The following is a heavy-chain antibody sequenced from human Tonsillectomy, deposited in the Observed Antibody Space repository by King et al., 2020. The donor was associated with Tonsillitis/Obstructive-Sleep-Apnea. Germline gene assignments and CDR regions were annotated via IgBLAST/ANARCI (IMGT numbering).Heavy chain of an antibody. CDR1: GGSISSYY. CDR2: IYYSGST. CDR3: AVTLYDFWSGYVTYGMDV. V-gene: IGHV4-59*01. Sequence: QLQESGPGLVKPSETLSLTCTVSGGSISSYYWSWIRQPPGKGLEWIGYIYYSGSTNYNPSLKSRVTLSVDTSKNQFSLKLSSVTSADTAVYYCAVTLYDFWSGYVTYGMDVWGQGTTVTVSS. J-gene: IGHJ6*02. D-gene: IGHD3-3*01.